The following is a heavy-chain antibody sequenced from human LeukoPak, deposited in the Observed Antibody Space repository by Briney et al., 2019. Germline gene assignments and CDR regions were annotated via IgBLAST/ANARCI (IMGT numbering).Heavy chain of an antibody. CDR1: GFTFSSYE. Sequence: PGGSLRLSRAASGFTFSSYEINWVRQAPGKGLEWVSYISDSGSDIYYADSVKGRFTISRDNAKNSLYLQMNSLRAEDTAVYYCARDLGLEHTFDIWGQGTMVTVSS. CDR3: ARDLGLEHTFDI. J-gene: IGHJ3*02. D-gene: IGHD1/OR15-1a*01. CDR2: ISDSGSDI. V-gene: IGHV3-48*03.